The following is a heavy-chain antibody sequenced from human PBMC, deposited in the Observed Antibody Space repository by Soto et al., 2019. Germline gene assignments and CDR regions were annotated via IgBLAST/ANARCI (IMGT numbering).Heavy chain of an antibody. V-gene: IGHV4-59*01. CDR3: ARDLGSRGYCSGGSCQKRGAFDI. CDR2: IYYSGST. CDR1: GGSISSYY. D-gene: IGHD2-15*01. Sequence: SETLSLTCTVSGGSISSYYWSWIRQPPGKGLEWIGYIYYSGSTNYNPSLKRRVTISVDTSKNQFSLKLSSVTAADTAVYYCARDLGSRGYCSGGSCQKRGAFDIWGQGTMVTVSS. J-gene: IGHJ3*02.